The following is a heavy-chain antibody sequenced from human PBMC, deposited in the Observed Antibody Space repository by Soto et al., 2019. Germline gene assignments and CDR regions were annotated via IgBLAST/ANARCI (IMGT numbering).Heavy chain of an antibody. J-gene: IGHJ6*02. V-gene: IGHV4-31*03. CDR3: ARGGGEMLNYYYGMDV. D-gene: IGHD3-16*01. Sequence: QVQLQESGPGRVKPSQTLSLTCTVSGGSISSGGCYWSWIRQHPGKGLEWIGYIYYSGSTYYNPSLKSRVTISVDTSKNQFSLKLSSVTAADTAVYYCARGGGEMLNYYYGMDVWGQGTTVTVSS. CDR1: GGSISSGGCY. CDR2: IYYSGST.